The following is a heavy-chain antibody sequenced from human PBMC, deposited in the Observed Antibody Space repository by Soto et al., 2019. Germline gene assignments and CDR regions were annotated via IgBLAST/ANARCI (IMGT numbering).Heavy chain of an antibody. Sequence: EVQLLESGGGLVQPGGSLRLSCAASGFTFSSYAMSWVRQAPGKGLEWVSAISGSGGSTYYADSVKGRFTISRDNPKNTLYLQMNSRRAEDTAVYYCAREVVPAAISCWFDPWGQGPLVTVSS. CDR2: ISGSGGST. V-gene: IGHV3-23*01. CDR1: GFTFSSYA. D-gene: IGHD2-2*01. J-gene: IGHJ5*02. CDR3: AREVVPAAISCWFDP.